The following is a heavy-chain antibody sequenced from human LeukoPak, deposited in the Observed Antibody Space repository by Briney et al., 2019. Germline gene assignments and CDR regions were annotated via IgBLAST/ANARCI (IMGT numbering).Heavy chain of an antibody. Sequence: GGSLRLSCAISGLTHHDYAMTWVRQAPGKGLEWVSTIVGDSSKTYYANSVKGRFTISRDNSNYMLFLHMNSLRAEDTAIYYCAKQPYNYYYLDVWGKGTTVTVSS. D-gene: IGHD2-2*02. J-gene: IGHJ6*03. CDR2: IVGDSSKT. CDR1: GLTHHDYA. CDR3: AKQPYNYYYLDV. V-gene: IGHV3-23*01.